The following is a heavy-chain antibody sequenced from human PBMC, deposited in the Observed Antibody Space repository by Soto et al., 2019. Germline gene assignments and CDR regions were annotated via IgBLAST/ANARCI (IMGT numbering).Heavy chain of an antibody. CDR3: ARDPGLYCSGGSCNNPHFYYYYYMDV. J-gene: IGHJ6*03. D-gene: IGHD2-15*01. CDR1: GFTFSSYG. Sequence: GESLRLSCAASGFTFSSYGMHWVRQAPGKGLEWVAVIWYDGSNKYYADSVKGRFTISRDNSKNTLYLQMNSLRAEDTAVYYCARDPGLYCSGGSCNNPHFYYYYYMDVWGKGTTVTVSS. CDR2: IWYDGSNK. V-gene: IGHV3-33*01.